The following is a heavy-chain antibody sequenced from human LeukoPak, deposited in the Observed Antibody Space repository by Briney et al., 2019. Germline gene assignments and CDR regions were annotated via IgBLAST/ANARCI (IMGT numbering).Heavy chain of an antibody. CDR3: ARGAGDNNAFDI. CDR2: IYHSGST. V-gene: IGHV4-30-2*01. CDR1: GGSISSSSYY. D-gene: IGHD7-27*01. J-gene: IGHJ3*02. Sequence: KPSETLSLTCTVSGGSISSSSYYWSWIRQPPGKGLEWIGYIYHSGSTYYNPSLKSRVTISVDRSKNQFSLKLSSVTAADTAVYYCARGAGDNNAFDIWGQGTMVTVSS.